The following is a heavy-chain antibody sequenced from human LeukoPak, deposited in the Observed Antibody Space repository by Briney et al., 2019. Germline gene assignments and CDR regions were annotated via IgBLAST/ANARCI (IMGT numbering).Heavy chain of an antibody. CDR3: AMAIVRYDAFDI. CDR2: IIPIFGTA. J-gene: IGHJ3*02. Sequence: GASVKVSCKASGGTFSSYAISWVRQAPGQGLEWMGGIIPIFGTANYAQKFQGRVTITTDESTSTAYMELSSLRSEDTAVYYCAMAIVRYDAFDIWGQGIMATVSS. V-gene: IGHV1-69*05. CDR1: GGTFSSYA. D-gene: IGHD1-26*01.